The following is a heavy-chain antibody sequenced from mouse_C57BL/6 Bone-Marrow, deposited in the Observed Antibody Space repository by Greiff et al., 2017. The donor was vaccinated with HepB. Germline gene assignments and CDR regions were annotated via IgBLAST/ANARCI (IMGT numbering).Heavy chain of an antibody. CDR1: GYAFSSYW. CDR2: IYPGDGDT. D-gene: IGHD2-1*01. V-gene: IGHV1-80*01. Sequence: LVESGAELVKPGASVKISCKASGYAFSSYWMNWVKQRPGKGLEWIGQIYPGDGDTNYNGKFKGKATLTADTSSSTAYMQLSSLTSEGSAVYFCARKGIYYGAMDYWGQGTSVTVSS. CDR3: ARKGIYYGAMDY. J-gene: IGHJ4*01.